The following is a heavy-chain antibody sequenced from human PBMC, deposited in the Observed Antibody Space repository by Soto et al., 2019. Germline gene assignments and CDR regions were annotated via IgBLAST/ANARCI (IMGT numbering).Heavy chain of an antibody. Sequence: ASVKVSCKASGGTFSSYAISWVRQAPGQGLEWMGGIIPIFGTANYAQKFQGRVTITADESTSTAYMELSSLRSEDTAVYYCAAHHRDLITMIVVPWFDAFGQLTLVTVCS. V-gene: IGHV1-69*13. CDR1: GGTFSSYA. CDR2: IIPIFGTA. D-gene: IGHD3-22*01. CDR3: AAHHRDLITMIVVPWFDA. J-gene: IGHJ5*02.